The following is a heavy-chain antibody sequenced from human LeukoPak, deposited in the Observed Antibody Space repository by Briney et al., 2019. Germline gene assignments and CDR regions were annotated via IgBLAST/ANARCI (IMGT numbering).Heavy chain of an antibody. Sequence: SETLSLTCTVSGGSISSYYWSWIRQPPGKGLEWIGYIFHSGSTNYNPSLKSRVTISVDTSKNQSSLKLSSVTAADTAVYYCARSGYSYGHFDYWGQGTLVTVSS. CDR3: ARSGYSYGHFDY. J-gene: IGHJ4*02. CDR1: GGSISSYY. CDR2: IFHSGST. D-gene: IGHD5-18*01. V-gene: IGHV4-59*01.